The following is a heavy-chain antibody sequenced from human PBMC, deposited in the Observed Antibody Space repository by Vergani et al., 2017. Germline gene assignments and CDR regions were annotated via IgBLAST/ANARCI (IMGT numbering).Heavy chain of an antibody. CDR3: AKGGDYGDYDWFDP. J-gene: IGHJ5*02. D-gene: IGHD4-17*01. V-gene: IGHV3-21*04. Sequence: EVQLLESGGGLVQPGGSLRLSCAASGFTFSSYSMNWVRQAPGKGLEWVSSISSSSSYIYYADSVKGRFTISRDNAKNSLYLQLNSLRAEDTAVYYCAKGGDYGDYDWFDPWGQGTLVTVSS. CDR2: ISSSSSYI. CDR1: GFTFSSYS.